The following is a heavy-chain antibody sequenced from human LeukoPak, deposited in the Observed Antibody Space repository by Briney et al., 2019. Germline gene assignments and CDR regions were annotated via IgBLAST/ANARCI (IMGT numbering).Heavy chain of an antibody. J-gene: IGHJ5*02. D-gene: IGHD3-9*01. Sequence: ASVKVSCKASGYTFTGHFMHWVRQAPGQGLEWMGIINPSGGSTSYAQKFQGRVTMTRDTSTSTVYMELSSLRSEDTAVYYCARDFDQRNWFDPWGQGTLVTVSS. CDR2: INPSGGST. V-gene: IGHV1-46*01. CDR3: ARDFDQRNWFDP. CDR1: GYTFTGHF.